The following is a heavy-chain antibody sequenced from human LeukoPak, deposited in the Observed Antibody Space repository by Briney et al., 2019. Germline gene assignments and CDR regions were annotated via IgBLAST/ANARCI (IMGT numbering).Heavy chain of an antibody. CDR2: ISAYNGNT. Sequence: GASVKVSCKASGYTFTSYGISWVRQAPGQGLEWMGRISAYNGNTNYAQKLQGRVTMTTDTSTSTAYMELRSLRSDDTAVYYCARIKGGITMIVVPYAFDIWGQGTMVTVSS. CDR1: GYTFTSYG. V-gene: IGHV1-18*01. J-gene: IGHJ3*02. CDR3: ARIKGGITMIVVPYAFDI. D-gene: IGHD3-22*01.